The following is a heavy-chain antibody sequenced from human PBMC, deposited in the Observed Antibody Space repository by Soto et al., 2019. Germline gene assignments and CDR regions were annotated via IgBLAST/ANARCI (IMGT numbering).Heavy chain of an antibody. D-gene: IGHD3-22*01. CDR2: ISSSGSTI. Sequence: QVQLVESGGGLVKPGRSLRLSCAASGFTFSDYYMSWIRQAPGKGLEWVSYISSSGSTIYYADSVKGRFTISRDNAKNSLYLQRNSLRAEDTDVYYCVGLDIVVVKSDDFDIWGQGTMVTVSS. J-gene: IGHJ3*02. CDR1: GFTFSDYY. CDR3: VGLDIVVVKSDDFDI. V-gene: IGHV3-11*01.